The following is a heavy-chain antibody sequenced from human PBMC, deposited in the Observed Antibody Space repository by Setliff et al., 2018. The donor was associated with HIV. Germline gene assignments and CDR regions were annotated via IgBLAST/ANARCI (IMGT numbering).Heavy chain of an antibody. CDR3: AKNFYSSPWSPLGY. V-gene: IGHV4-59*08. J-gene: IGHJ4*02. CDR1: GGSISSHY. CDR2: IYYSGST. Sequence: SETLSLTCTVSGGSISSHYWSWIRQPPGKGLEWIGSIYYSGSTNYNPSLKSRVTISVDTSKNQFSLKLISVSAADTAVYYCAKNFYSSPWSPLGYWGQGTLVTVSS. D-gene: IGHD6-19*01.